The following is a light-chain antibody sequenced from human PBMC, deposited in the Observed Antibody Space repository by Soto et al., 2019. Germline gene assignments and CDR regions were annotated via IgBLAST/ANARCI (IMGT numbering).Light chain of an antibody. CDR2: KAS. CDR3: QHYNRYSEA. V-gene: IGKV1-5*03. CDR1: QTITTY. J-gene: IGKJ1*01. Sequence: DIELTQSPSSLSASVADRGTISCRASQTITTYLNWYQQKPGKAPKLLIYKASTLKSGVPSRFSGSGSGTEFTLTISSLKPDDFETYYCQHYNRYSEAFGQGTKVDIK.